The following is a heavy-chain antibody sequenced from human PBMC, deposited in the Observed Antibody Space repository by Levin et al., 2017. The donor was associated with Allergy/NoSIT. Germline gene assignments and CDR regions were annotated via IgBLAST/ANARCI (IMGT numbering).Heavy chain of an antibody. Sequence: SETLSLTCAVYGGSFSGYYWSWIRQPPGKGLEWIGEINHSGSTNYNPSLKSRVTISVDTSKNQFSLKLSSVTAADTAVYYCARLGRGHYYYYGMDVWGQGTTVTVSS. CDR1: GGSFSGYY. CDR2: INHSGST. J-gene: IGHJ6*02. D-gene: IGHD1-26*01. CDR3: ARLGRGHYYYYGMDV. V-gene: IGHV4-34*01.